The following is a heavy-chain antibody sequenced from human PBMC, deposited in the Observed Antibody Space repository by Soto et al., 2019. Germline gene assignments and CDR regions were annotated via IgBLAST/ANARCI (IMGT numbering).Heavy chain of an antibody. D-gene: IGHD6-13*01. J-gene: IGHJ4*02. CDR2: LYSDGRT. V-gene: IGHV3-53*02. CDR1: GFIVSSSY. CDR3: ARCSGWYGQCYFDC. Sequence: DVQLVETGGGLIQPGGSLRLSCAASGFIVSSSYMSWVRQAPGKGLEWVSVLYSDGRTYYADSVKGRFTISRGNSKNTLYLQMNSLSAEDTAVYYCARCSGWYGQCYFDCWGQGTLVTVSS.